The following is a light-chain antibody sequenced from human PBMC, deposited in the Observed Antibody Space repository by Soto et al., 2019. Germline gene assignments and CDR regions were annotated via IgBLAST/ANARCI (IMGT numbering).Light chain of an antibody. Sequence: EIVMTQSPATLSVSPGERATLSCRASQSVSSNLAWYQLKPGQAPRLLIYGASTRATGIPARFSGRGSGTEFTLTIGSLQSEDFAVYYCQQYNNWPRTFGQGTKVEIK. CDR3: QQYNNWPRT. V-gene: IGKV3-15*01. J-gene: IGKJ1*01. CDR1: QSVSSN. CDR2: GAS.